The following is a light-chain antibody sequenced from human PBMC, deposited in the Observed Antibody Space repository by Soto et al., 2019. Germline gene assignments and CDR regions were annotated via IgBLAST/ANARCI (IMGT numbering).Light chain of an antibody. CDR1: SSDVGGYNY. CDR2: EVN. V-gene: IGLV2-14*01. CDR3: NSYTRSSTRV. Sequence: QSALTQPASVSGSPGQSITISCTGTSSDVGGYNYVSWYQQHPGKGPKLLTYEVNNRPSGVSNRLSGSKSGNTASLTISGLQAEDEAAYYCNSYTRSSTRVFGGGTKLTVL. J-gene: IGLJ2*01.